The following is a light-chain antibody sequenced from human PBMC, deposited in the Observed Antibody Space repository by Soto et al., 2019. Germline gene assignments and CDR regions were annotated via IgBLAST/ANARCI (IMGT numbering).Light chain of an antibody. J-gene: IGLJ3*02. CDR1: SSNIGSNP. Sequence: QSVLTQPPSASGTPGQRVTISCSGSSSNIGSNPVYWYQQLPGTAPKLLIYRNNQRPSGVPDRFSGSKSSTSASLAISGLRSEDEADYYCAAWDDSLSGRVFGGGTKLTVL. V-gene: IGLV1-47*01. CDR3: AAWDDSLSGRV. CDR2: RNN.